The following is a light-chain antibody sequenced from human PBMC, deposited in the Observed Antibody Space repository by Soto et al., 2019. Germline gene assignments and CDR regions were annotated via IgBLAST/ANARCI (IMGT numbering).Light chain of an antibody. Sequence: EIVLTQSPGTLSLSPGERATLSCRASQSVSSRYLGWYQQKPGQAPRLLIYGASSRATGIPDRFSGSGSGTDLTLTISRLEPEDFAVYYCQQYGSSLITFGQGTRLEIK. CDR2: GAS. J-gene: IGKJ5*01. CDR1: QSVSSRY. CDR3: QQYGSSLIT. V-gene: IGKV3-20*01.